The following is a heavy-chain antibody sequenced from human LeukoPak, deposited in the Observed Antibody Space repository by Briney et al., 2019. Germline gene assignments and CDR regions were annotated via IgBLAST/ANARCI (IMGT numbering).Heavy chain of an antibody. J-gene: IGHJ4*02. CDR1: GGSISSSSYY. Sequence: SETLSLTCTVSGGSISSSSYYWGWIRQPPGKGLEWIGTIYYTGINYYNPSLSRRVTISVDTSKNQFPLKLRSVSASDPALYFWAGHFLIQLWGGWGQGTRVTVSS. CDR2: IYYTGIN. D-gene: IGHD5-18*01. CDR3: AGHFLIQLWGG. V-gene: IGHV4-39*01.